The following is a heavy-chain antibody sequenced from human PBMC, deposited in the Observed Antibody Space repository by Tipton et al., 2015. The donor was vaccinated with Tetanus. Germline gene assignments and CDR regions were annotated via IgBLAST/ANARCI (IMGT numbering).Heavy chain of an antibody. J-gene: IGHJ4*02. D-gene: IGHD3-3*01. V-gene: IGHV4-61*08. Sequence: TLSLTCTVSGGSISSDAHYWSWIRQAPGKGLEWLGYISHSGTTNSNYSLKSRITISQDTSKNQFSLRLTSVTAADTAVYYCARANYDSFKKGPFDSWGQGSLVIVSS. CDR3: ARANYDSFKKGPFDS. CDR2: ISHSGTT. CDR1: GGSISSDAHY.